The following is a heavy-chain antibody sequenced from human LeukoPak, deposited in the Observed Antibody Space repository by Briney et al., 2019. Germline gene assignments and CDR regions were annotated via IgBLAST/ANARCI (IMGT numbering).Heavy chain of an antibody. J-gene: IGHJ4*02. Sequence: PGGSLRLSCAASGFTFSSYAMHWVRQAPGKGLEWVAVISYDGSNKYYADSVKGRFTISRDNSKNTLYLQMNSLRAEDTAVYYCAKGGVNNWNYVFLDYWGQGTLVTVSS. CDR2: ISYDGSNK. V-gene: IGHV3-30-3*01. CDR3: AKGGVNNWNYVFLDY. CDR1: GFTFSSYA. D-gene: IGHD1-7*01.